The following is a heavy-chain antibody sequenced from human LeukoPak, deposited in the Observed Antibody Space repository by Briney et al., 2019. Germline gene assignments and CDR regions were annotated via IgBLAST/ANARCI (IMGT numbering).Heavy chain of an antibody. V-gene: IGHV1-8*01. J-gene: IGHJ6*02. CDR2: MNPNSGNT. D-gene: IGHD6-19*01. Sequence: ASVKVSCKASGYTFNSYDINWVRQATGQGLEWMGWMNPNSGNTGYAQKFQGRVTMTRNTSISTAYMELSSLRSEDTAVYYCARGKEQWPGGVYYYYGMDVWGQGTTVTVSS. CDR3: ARGKEQWPGGVYYYYGMDV. CDR1: GYTFNSYD.